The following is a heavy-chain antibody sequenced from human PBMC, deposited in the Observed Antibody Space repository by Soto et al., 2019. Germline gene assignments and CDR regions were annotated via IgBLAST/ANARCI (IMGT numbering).Heavy chain of an antibody. CDR2: IYRTGST. CDR3: ASRDPGTSVDY. CDR1: GGSFTSNNW. Sequence: QVQLQESGPGLVKPSGTLSLPCAVSGGSFTSNNWWTWVRQPPGQGLEWIGEIYRTGSTNYNPSLKMRVTISLDKSENQFSLKVPSLTAADTAVYYCASRDPGTSVDYWGQGTLVTVSS. J-gene: IGHJ4*02. V-gene: IGHV4-4*02. D-gene: IGHD1-7*01.